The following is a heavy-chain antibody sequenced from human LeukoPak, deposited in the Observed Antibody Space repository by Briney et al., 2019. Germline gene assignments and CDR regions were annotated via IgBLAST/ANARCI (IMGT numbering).Heavy chain of an antibody. Sequence: SGPALVKPPQTLTLTCTFSGFSLSTRGMRVSWIRQPPGKALEWLSRIDWDDDKFYSTSLKTRLTISKDTSKNQVVLTMTNMDPVDTATYYCARSYRIAAAGTDFDYWGQGTLVTVSS. CDR1: GFSLSTRGMR. D-gene: IGHD6-13*01. CDR3: ARSYRIAAAGTDFDY. CDR2: IDWDDDK. V-gene: IGHV2-70*04. J-gene: IGHJ4*02.